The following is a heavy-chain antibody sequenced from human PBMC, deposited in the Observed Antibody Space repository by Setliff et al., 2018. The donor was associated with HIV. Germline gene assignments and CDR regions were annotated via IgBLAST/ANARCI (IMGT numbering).Heavy chain of an antibody. D-gene: IGHD2-2*02. CDR1: GYTLTELS. V-gene: IGHV1-24*01. CDR2: FDPEDGEI. CDR3: ARESGYCSSTSCYNLDYHFDY. J-gene: IGHJ4*02. Sequence: ASVKVSCKVSGYTLTELSRHWVRQTPGKGLEWMGGFDPEDGEIIYVKKFHGRVTMTEDTSTDTAYMELSSLTSEDTAVYYCARESGYCSSTSCYNLDYHFDYWGQGTLVTVSS.